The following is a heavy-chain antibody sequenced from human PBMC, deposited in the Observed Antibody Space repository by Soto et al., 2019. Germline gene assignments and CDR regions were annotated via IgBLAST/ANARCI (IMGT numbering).Heavy chain of an antibody. V-gene: IGHV1-8*01. CDR2: MDPNSGNT. Sequence: QEQLVQSGAEVKKPGASVKVSCKASGYTFTNFDINWVRQATGQGLEWMGWMDPNSGNTGYAQKFKGRVTMTSNIFISTAYMELSSLRSEDTAVYYCARGLRTLTIAESPPPYYYNMDLWGQGTTVTVSS. D-gene: IGHD6-13*01. J-gene: IGHJ6*02. CDR1: GYTFTNFD. CDR3: ARGLRTLTIAESPPPYYYNMDL.